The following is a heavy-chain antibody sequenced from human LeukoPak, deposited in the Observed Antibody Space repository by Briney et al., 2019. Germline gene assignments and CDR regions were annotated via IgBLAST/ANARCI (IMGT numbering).Heavy chain of an antibody. J-gene: IGHJ6*03. CDR1: GFTFRSYV. D-gene: IGHD6-13*01. CDR3: AKGSRAAAGEDYYYYYYMDV. CDR2: ISGSGGST. Sequence: GGSLRLSCAASGFTFRSYVISWVRQAPGKGLEWVSTISGSGGSTYYADSVKGRFTVSRDNSKNTLYLQMNSLRAEDTAVYYCAKGSRAAAGEDYYYYYYMDVWGQGTLVTVSS. V-gene: IGHV3-23*01.